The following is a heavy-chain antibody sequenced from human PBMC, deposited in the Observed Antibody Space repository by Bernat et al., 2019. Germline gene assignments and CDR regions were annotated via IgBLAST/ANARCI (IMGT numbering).Heavy chain of an antibody. CDR2: ISYDGSNK. Sequence: QMQLVESGGGVVQPGESLRLSCAASGFTFSSYAMHWVRQAPGKGLEWVAVISYDGSNKYYADSVKGRFTISRDNSKNTLYLQMNSLRAEDTAVYYCARDLGSGYDSHAFDIWGQGTMVTVSS. J-gene: IGHJ3*02. CDR3: ARDLGSGYDSHAFDI. CDR1: GFTFSSYA. D-gene: IGHD5-12*01. V-gene: IGHV3-30*01.